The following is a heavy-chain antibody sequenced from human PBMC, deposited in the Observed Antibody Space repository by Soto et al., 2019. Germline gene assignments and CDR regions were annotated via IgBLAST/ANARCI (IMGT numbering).Heavy chain of an antibody. CDR2: IYYSGST. Sequence: LSLTCTVSGGSISSGGYYWSWIRQHPGKGLEWIGYIYYSGSTYYNPSLKSRVTISVDTSKNQFSLKLSSVTAADTAVYYCEAQRRFGESHFDYWGQGTLVTVS. D-gene: IGHD3-10*01. V-gene: IGHV4-31*03. J-gene: IGHJ4*02. CDR3: EAQRRFGESHFDY. CDR1: GGSISSGGYY.